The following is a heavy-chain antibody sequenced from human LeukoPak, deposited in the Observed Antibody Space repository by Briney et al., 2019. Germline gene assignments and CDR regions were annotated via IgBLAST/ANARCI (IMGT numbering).Heavy chain of an antibody. D-gene: IGHD4-17*01. CDR2: INHSGST. Sequence: SETLSLTCTVSGGSISSYYWSWIRQPPGKGLERIGEINHSGSTNYNPSLKSRVTISVDTSKNQFSLKLSSVTAADTAVYYCARGRTVTYYYYYGMDVWGQGTTVTVSS. CDR3: ARGRTVTYYYYYGMDV. CDR1: GGSISSYY. V-gene: IGHV4-34*01. J-gene: IGHJ6*02.